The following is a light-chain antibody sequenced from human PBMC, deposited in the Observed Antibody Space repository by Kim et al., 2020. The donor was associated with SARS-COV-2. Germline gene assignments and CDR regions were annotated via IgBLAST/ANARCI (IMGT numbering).Light chain of an antibody. CDR2: GAS. CDR1: QTVFNNY. V-gene: IGKV3-20*01. Sequence: ENVLTQSPGTLSLFPGERATLSCRASQTVFNNYLAWYQQKPGQPPRLLIYGASSRATGIPDRFSGSGSGTDFTLTISRLEPEDFAVYFCQHYGSSSRTFGQGTKVEIK. J-gene: IGKJ1*01. CDR3: QHYGSSSRT.